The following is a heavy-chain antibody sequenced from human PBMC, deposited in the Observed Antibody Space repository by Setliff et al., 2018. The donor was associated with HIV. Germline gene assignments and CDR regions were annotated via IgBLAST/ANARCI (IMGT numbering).Heavy chain of an antibody. D-gene: IGHD3-3*01. CDR3: ARGRDYTGSWFRPFYLDF. V-gene: IGHV4-34*01. CDR1: GGSFSGYY. Sequence: SETLSLTCDVYGGSFSGYYWSWIRQPPGKGLEWIGEINHSGSTNYNPSLKSRVTISVDTSKNQFSLKLTSVTAADTAIYYCARGRDYTGSWFRPFYLDFWGHGNLVTVSS. CDR2: INHSGST. J-gene: IGHJ4*01.